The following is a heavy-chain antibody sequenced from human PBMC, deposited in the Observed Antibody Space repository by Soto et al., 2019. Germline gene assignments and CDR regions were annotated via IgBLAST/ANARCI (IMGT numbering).Heavy chain of an antibody. D-gene: IGHD2-15*01. V-gene: IGHV1-69*13. Sequence: SVKVSCKASGGTFSSYAISWVRQAPGQGLEWTGGIIPIFGTANYAQKFQGRVTITADESTSTAYMELSSLRSEDTAVYYCARSNPVVVAATLDYWGQGTLVTVSS. CDR1: GGTFSSYA. J-gene: IGHJ4*02. CDR3: ARSNPVVVAATLDY. CDR2: IIPIFGTA.